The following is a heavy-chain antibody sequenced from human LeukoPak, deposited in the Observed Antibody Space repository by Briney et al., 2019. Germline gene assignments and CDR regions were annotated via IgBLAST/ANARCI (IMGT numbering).Heavy chain of an antibody. J-gene: IGHJ5*02. CDR2: TYSGGIT. CDR3: ARHPYYDLLAPFDP. Sequence: GGSLRLSCAASGFTVSSNYMSWVRQAPGKGLEWVSVTYSGGITYYADSVKGRFTISRDNSKNTLYLQMNSLRAEDTAVYYCARHPYYDLLAPFDPWGQGTLVTVSS. V-gene: IGHV3-53*01. CDR1: GFTVSSNY. D-gene: IGHD3-9*01.